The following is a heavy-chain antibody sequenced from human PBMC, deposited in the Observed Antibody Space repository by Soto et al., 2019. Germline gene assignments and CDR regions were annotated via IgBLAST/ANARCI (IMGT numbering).Heavy chain of an antibody. V-gene: IGHV3-21*01. J-gene: IGHJ6*03. CDR1: GFTFSSYS. CDR3: AGAVMAPTPYYYMDV. CDR2: ISSSSSYI. Sequence: EVQLVESGGGLVKPGGSLRLSCAASGFTFSSYSMNWVRQAPGKGLEWVSSISSSSSYIYYADSVKGRFTISRDNAKNSLYIQMTLLRAEETAVYCCAGAVMAPTPYYYMDVWGKGTTVTVSS. D-gene: IGHD3-16*01.